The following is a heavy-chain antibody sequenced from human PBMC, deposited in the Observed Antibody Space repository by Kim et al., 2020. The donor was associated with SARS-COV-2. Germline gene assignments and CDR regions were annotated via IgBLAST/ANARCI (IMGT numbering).Heavy chain of an antibody. V-gene: IGHV3-33*01. D-gene: IGHD5-18*01. CDR2: IKYDGTNK. CDR1: GFSFSTYG. CDR3: TRVGGYSDFYFYMDV. J-gene: IGHJ6*03. Sequence: GGSLRLSCAASGFSFSTYGMHWVRQAPGKGLEWVALIKYDGTNKYYADSVRGRFTISRDNSQNTLYLQMNSLRADDTAVYYCTRVGGYSDFYFYMDVWGKGATVNVS.